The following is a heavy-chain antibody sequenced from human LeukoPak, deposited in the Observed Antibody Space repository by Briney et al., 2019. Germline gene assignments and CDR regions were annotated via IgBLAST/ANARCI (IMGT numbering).Heavy chain of an antibody. CDR3: AKDSDGGY. V-gene: IGHV3-21*04. D-gene: IGHD4-23*01. CDR2: ISSSSSYI. CDR1: GFTFSSYS. Sequence: GGSLRLSCAASGFTFSSYSMNWVRQAPGKGLEWVSSISSSSSYIKYADSVKGRFTISRDNAKNTLYLQMNSLRAEDTAVYYCAKDSDGGYWGQGTLVTVSS. J-gene: IGHJ4*02.